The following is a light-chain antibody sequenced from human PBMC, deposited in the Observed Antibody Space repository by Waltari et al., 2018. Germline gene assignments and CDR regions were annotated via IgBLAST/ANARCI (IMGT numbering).Light chain of an antibody. CDR1: SSDVGSFDL. J-gene: IGLJ2*01. CDR3: CSYESPNTWV. V-gene: IGLV2-23*02. CDR2: EVR. Sequence: QSALTQPASVSGSPGQSITISCTGTSSDVGSFDLVSWYRHHPGKAPELIIYEVRKRPSGVSNRFSGSYSVNTASLTISGLQAEDEADYYCCSYESPNTWVFGGGTKLTVL.